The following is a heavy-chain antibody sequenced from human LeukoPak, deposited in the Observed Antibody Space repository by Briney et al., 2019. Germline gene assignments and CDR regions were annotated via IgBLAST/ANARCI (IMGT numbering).Heavy chain of an antibody. D-gene: IGHD3-22*01. V-gene: IGHV1-69*02. CDR1: GGTFSSYT. CDR3: ARYYYDSSGPGAFDP. CDR2: IIPILGIA. Sequence: SVKVSCKASGGTFSSYTISWVRQAPGQGLEWMGRIIPILGIANYAQKFQGRVTITADKSTSTAYMELSSLRSEDTAVYYCARYYYDSSGPGAFDPWGQGTLVTVSS. J-gene: IGHJ5*02.